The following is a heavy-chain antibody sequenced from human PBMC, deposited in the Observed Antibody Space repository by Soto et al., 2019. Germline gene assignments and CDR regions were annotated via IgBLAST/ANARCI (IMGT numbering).Heavy chain of an antibody. D-gene: IGHD2-2*01. CDR1: GYTFTSYD. Sequence: ASVKVSCKASGYTFTSYDINWVRQATGQGLEWMGWMNPNSGNTGYAQKFQGSVTMTRNTSISTAYMELSSLRTEDTAVYYCARGKPYYCSSTSCYPAWYYYYYDGMDVWGQGTTVTVSS. J-gene: IGHJ6*02. CDR2: MNPNSGNT. CDR3: ARGKPYYCSSTSCYPAWYYYYYDGMDV. V-gene: IGHV1-8*01.